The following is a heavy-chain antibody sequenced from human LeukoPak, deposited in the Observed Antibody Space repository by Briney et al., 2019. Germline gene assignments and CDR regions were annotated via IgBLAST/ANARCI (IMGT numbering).Heavy chain of an antibody. CDR1: GYSIGSGYY. Sequence: SETLSLTCAVSGYSIGSGYYWGWIRQPPGKGLEWIGSIYHSGSTYYNPSLKSRVTISVDTSKNQFSLKLSSVTAADTAVYYCASMRLGYCSSTSCYTGGGDAFDIWGQGTMVTVSS. V-gene: IGHV4-38-2*01. D-gene: IGHD2-2*02. CDR2: IYHSGST. J-gene: IGHJ3*02. CDR3: ASMRLGYCSSTSCYTGGGDAFDI.